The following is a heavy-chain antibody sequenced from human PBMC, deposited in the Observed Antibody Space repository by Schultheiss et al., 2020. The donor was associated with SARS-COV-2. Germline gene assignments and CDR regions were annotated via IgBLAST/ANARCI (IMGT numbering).Heavy chain of an antibody. Sequence: GESLKISCAASGFTFSASAVHWVRQAPGKGLEWVGRIKSKTDGGTTDYAAPVKGRFTISRDDSKNTLYLQMNSLKTEDTAVYYCTTSRWGGYYFDYWGQGTLVTVSS. CDR3: TTSRWGGYYFDY. D-gene: IGHD6-19*01. V-gene: IGHV3-15*01. J-gene: IGHJ4*02. CDR2: IKSKTDGGTT. CDR1: GFTFSASA.